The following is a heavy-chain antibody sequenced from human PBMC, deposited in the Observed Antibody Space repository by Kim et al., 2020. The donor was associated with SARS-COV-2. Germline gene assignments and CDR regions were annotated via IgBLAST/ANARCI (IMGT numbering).Heavy chain of an antibody. CDR3: ARKDYYNSGSYYHHYGMDV. Sequence: ASVKVSCKVSGYTLRELSIHWVRQAPGKGLEWMGGFDPEDGDTIYAQRFQARLIMTEDTSTDTAYMELSSLRSEDTAVYYCARKDYYNSGSYYHHYGMDVWGQGTTVTVSS. CDR1: GYTLRELS. J-gene: IGHJ6*02. CDR2: FDPEDGDT. D-gene: IGHD3-10*01. V-gene: IGHV1-24*01.